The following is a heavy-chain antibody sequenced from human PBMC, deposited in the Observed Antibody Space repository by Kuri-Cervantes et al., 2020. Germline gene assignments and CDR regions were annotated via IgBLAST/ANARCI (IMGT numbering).Heavy chain of an antibody. J-gene: IGHJ4*02. CDR1: GFTFSSYG. CDR2: ISYDGINK. Sequence: GGSLRLSCAASGFTFSSYGMHWVRQAPGKGLEWVAVISYDGINKYYADSVKGRFTISRDNSKNTLYLQMNSLRAEDTAVYYCAKGELLQGYFDYWGQGTLVTVSS. D-gene: IGHD1-26*01. V-gene: IGHV3-30*18. CDR3: AKGELLQGYFDY.